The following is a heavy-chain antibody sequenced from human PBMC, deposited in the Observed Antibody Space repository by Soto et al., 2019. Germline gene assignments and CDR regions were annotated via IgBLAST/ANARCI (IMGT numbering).Heavy chain of an antibody. D-gene: IGHD1-7*01. V-gene: IGHV3-23*01. CDR2: IDGPTDSA. CDR1: GCPFSHFA. Sequence: PGGTLRLSCVPAGCPFSHFAMSWVRQAPGKGLEWTSIIDGPTDSAFYADSVKGRFTVSRDNSKNTLFLQMNSLRAEDTAVYYCAKHEGFTWNYVFDFWGQGVPVTVSS. CDR3: AKHEGFTWNYVFDF. J-gene: IGHJ4*02.